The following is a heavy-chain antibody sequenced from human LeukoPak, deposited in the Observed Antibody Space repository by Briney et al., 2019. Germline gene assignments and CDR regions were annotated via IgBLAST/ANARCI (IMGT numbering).Heavy chain of an antibody. CDR3: AKDRRGQLLYYFDY. Sequence: GGSLRLSCAASGFTFDDYAMHWVRQAPGKGLEWVSGISWNSGSIGYADSVKGRFTISRDNAKNSLYLQMNSLRAEDTALYYCAKDRRGQLLYYFDYWGQGTLVTVS. D-gene: IGHD2-2*01. CDR1: GFTFDDYA. CDR2: ISWNSGSI. V-gene: IGHV3-9*01. J-gene: IGHJ4*02.